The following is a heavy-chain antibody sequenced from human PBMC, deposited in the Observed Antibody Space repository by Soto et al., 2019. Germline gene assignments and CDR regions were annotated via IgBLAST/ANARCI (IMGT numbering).Heavy chain of an antibody. J-gene: IGHJ5*02. D-gene: IGHD2-2*01. CDR3: ARGRVVVPAAVMFSCLDP. V-gene: IGHV4-39*07. CDR1: GGSISSSSYY. Sequence: KASETLSLTCTVSGGSISSSSYYWGWIRQPPGKGLEWIGSIYYSGSTYYNPSLRSRVTISVDRSRTQFSLKMSSVTAADTAVYYCARGRVVVPAAVMFSCLDPWGQGALVTVSS. CDR2: IYYSGST.